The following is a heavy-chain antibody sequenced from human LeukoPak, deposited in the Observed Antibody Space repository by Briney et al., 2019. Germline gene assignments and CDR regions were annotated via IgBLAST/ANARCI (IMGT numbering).Heavy chain of an antibody. V-gene: IGHV3-7*01. CDR3: ARDCETHCGRDPPEY. Sequence: GGSLRLSCAASGFTFSSYWMHWVRQAPGKGLEWVANIKKDGSEKYYVDSVKGRFTVSRDDAKNSLYLQMNSLRAEDTAVYYCARDCETHCGRDPPEYWGQGTLVTVSS. J-gene: IGHJ4*02. CDR2: IKKDGSEK. D-gene: IGHD2-21*02. CDR1: GFTFSSYW.